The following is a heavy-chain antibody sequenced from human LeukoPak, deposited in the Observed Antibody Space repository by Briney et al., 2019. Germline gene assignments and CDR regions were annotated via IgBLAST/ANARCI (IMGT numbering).Heavy chain of an antibody. Sequence: GGSLRLSCAASGFTVSSNYMSWVRQAPGKVLEWVSVIYSGGSTYYADSVKGRFTISRDDSKNTLYLQMNSLKTEDTAVYYCTTALVTYYYGSGSYLHYYFDYWGQGTLVTVSS. CDR2: IYSGGST. J-gene: IGHJ4*02. D-gene: IGHD3-10*01. CDR1: GFTVSSNY. V-gene: IGHV3-66*01. CDR3: TTALVTYYYGSGSYLHYYFDY.